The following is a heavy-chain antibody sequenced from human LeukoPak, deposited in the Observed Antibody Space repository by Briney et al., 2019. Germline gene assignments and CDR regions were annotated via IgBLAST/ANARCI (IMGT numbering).Heavy chain of an antibody. V-gene: IGHV4-4*07. D-gene: IGHD4-23*01. CDR1: GGSISSYY. Sequence: MSSETLSLTCTVSGGSISSYYWSWIRQPAGKGLEWIGRIYTSGSTNYNPSLKSRVTMSVDTSKNQFSLKLSSVTAADTAVYFCARVKAVVTPWVFDYWGQGSLVTVSS. J-gene: IGHJ4*02. CDR2: IYTSGST. CDR3: ARVKAVVTPWVFDY.